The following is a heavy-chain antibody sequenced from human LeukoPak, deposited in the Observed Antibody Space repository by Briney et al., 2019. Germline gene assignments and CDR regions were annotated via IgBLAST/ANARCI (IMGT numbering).Heavy chain of an antibody. CDR1: GFSFSSFA. CDR3: TKDPNGDYVGAFDP. V-gene: IGHV3-23*01. J-gene: IGHJ5*02. Sequence: GGSLRLSCAASGFSFSSFAMTWVRQTPGKGLEWVSSITGGLYPTYITDSVKGRFTISRDNSKNTLYLQMNSLRADDTAVYYCTKDPNGDYVGAFDPWGQGTLVTVSS. CDR2: ITGGLYPT. D-gene: IGHD4-17*01.